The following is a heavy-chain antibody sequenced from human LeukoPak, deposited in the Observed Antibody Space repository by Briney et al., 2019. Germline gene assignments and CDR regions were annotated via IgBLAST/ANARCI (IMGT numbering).Heavy chain of an antibody. CDR2: LSSSGSAF. J-gene: IGHJ4*02. Sequence: GGSLRLSCEDSGFTFRSYEMDWVRQAPGKGLEWIAYLSSSGSAFSYADSVKGRFTIARDNAKNSVYLEMNSLRADDTAVYYCARSARLMKGVVEVTALDDWGQGTLVTVSS. CDR3: ARSARLMKGVVEVTALDD. V-gene: IGHV3-48*03. D-gene: IGHD3-3*01. CDR1: GFTFRSYE.